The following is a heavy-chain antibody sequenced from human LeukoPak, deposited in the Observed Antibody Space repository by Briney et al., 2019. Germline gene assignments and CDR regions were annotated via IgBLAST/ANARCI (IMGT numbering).Heavy chain of an antibody. CDR2: IYYSGST. Sequence: SETLSLTCTVPGGSISSSSYYWGWIRQPPGKGLEWIGSIYYSGSTYYNPSLKSRVTISVDTSKNQFSLKLSSVTAADTAVYYCARGGPVRGTLWFGELSTLDYWGQGTLVTVSS. V-gene: IGHV4-39*01. CDR3: ARGGPVRGTLWFGELSTLDY. J-gene: IGHJ4*02. D-gene: IGHD3-10*01. CDR1: GGSISSSSYY.